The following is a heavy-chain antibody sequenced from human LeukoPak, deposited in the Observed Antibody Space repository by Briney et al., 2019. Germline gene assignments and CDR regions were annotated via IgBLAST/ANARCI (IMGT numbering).Heavy chain of an antibody. CDR3: ARTGGTKVDYYYMDV. D-gene: IGHD2-8*02. V-gene: IGHV6-1*01. J-gene: IGHJ6*03. Sequence: SQTLSLSCAISGDSVSSNSAAWNSIRQYPSRGLEWRGRTYYRSKWYNDYAVSVKSRITINPDTSKNQFSLQLNSVTPEDTAVYYCARTGGTKVDYYYMDVWGKGTTVTVSS. CDR1: GDSVSSNSAA. CDR2: TYYRSKWYN.